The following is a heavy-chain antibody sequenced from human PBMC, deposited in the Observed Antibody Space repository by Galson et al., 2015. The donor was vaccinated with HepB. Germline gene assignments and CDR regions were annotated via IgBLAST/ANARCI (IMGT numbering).Heavy chain of an antibody. CDR3: TRQEAGYSSVS. Sequence: SLRLSCAASGFAFSGSAMDWVRLPSGKGLEWVGRIRSKINNYATVYAASVKGRFTISRDDSKNTAYLQMNRLKLEDTAVYYCTRQEAGYSSVSWGRGTLVTVSS. J-gene: IGHJ5*02. CDR1: GFAFSGSA. D-gene: IGHD6-19*01. CDR2: IRSKINNYAT. V-gene: IGHV3-73*01.